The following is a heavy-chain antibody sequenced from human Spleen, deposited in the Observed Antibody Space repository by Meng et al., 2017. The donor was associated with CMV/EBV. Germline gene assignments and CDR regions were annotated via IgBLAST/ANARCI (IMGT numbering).Heavy chain of an antibody. J-gene: IGHJ4*02. CDR2: IYYTGST. Sequence: SETLSLTCTVSGGSISRYYWSWIRQPPGKGLEWIGYIYYTGSTNYNPSLKSRVTISVDTSKNQFSLKLSSVTAADTAVYYCASGQYYDFWSGYSTPNYEYWGQGTLVTVSS. D-gene: IGHD3-3*01. CDR1: GGSISRYY. V-gene: IGHV4-59*12. CDR3: ASGQYYDFWSGYSTPNYEY.